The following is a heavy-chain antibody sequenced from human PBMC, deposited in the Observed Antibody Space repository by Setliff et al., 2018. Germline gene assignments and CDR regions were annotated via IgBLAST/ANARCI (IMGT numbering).Heavy chain of an antibody. J-gene: IGHJ4*02. CDR3: ARDPRDGSSSPMADN. Sequence: SVKVSCKASGGTFSSYGISWVRQAPGQGLEWMGGTIPMFGTIDYARKFQGRVTIITDESTSTAYTQMNSLRVEDPAVYFCARDPRDGSSSPMADNWGQGTLVTVS. CDR2: TIPMFGTI. CDR1: GGTFSSYG. V-gene: IGHV1-69*05. D-gene: IGHD3-10*01.